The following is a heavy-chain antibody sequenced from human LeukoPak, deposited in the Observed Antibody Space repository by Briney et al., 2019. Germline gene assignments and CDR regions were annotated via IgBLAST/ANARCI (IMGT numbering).Heavy chain of an antibody. J-gene: IGHJ3*02. D-gene: IGHD3-10*01. CDR1: GGSISSYY. CDR3: ARRVAGESRAFDI. V-gene: IGHV4-59*01. Sequence: PSVTLSLTCTVTGGSISSYYWSWIRQPPGKGLEWIGYIYYSGSTNYNPSLKSRVTISLDTSKNQFSLKLSSLTAADTAVYYCARRVAGESRAFDIWGQGTVVTVSS. CDR2: IYYSGST.